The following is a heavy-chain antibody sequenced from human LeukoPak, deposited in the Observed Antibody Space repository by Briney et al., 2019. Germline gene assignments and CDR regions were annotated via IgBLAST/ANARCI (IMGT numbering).Heavy chain of an antibody. CDR1: GFTFSSYA. CDR2: ISGSGGGT. V-gene: IGHV3-23*01. D-gene: IGHD3-10*01. Sequence: GGSLRLSCAASGFTFSSYAMSWVRQAPGKGLEWVSAISGSGGGTYYADSVKGRFTISRDNSKNTLYLQMNSLRAEDTAVYYCAKMGDYYGSIHSFDYWGQGTLVTVSS. CDR3: AKMGDYYGSIHSFDY. J-gene: IGHJ4*02.